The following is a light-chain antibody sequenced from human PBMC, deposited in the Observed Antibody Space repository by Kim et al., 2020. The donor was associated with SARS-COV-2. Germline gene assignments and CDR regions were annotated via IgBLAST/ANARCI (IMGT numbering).Light chain of an antibody. CDR2: DVT. CDR3: CSYTDTYTLV. J-gene: IGLJ2*01. CDR1: SSDVGVYNF. V-gene: IGLV2-11*03. Sequence: GESVTISWTGTSSDVGVYNFGSWYQQHPGNAPQLIIYDVTQRPSGVPDRYSGSKSGNTASLTISGLQAEDGGDYRCCSYTDTYTLVFGGGTQLTVL.